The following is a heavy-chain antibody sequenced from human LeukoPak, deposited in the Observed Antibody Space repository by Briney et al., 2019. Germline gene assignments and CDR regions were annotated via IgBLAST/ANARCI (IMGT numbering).Heavy chain of an antibody. CDR3: ASPGENYYYYYYGMDV. CDR2: ISSSGSTI. V-gene: IGHV3-48*03. CDR1: GFTFSSYE. J-gene: IGHJ6*02. Sequence: GGALRLSCAASGFTFSSYEMNWVRQAPGKGLEGVSYISSSGSTIYYADSVKGRFTISRDNAKNSLYLQMNSLRAEDTAVYYCASPGENYYYYYYGMDVWGQGTTVTVSS. D-gene: IGHD3-10*01.